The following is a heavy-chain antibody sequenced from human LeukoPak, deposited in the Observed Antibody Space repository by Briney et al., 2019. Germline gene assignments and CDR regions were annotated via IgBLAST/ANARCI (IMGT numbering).Heavy chain of an antibody. J-gene: IGHJ4*02. CDR1: GDSMTSYF. Sequence: SETLSLTCTVSGDSMTSYFWGWIRQPAGKGLEWIGRIYASGNTNYNPSLKGRVTMTVDTSKNQFSLNLSSVTAADTAVYYCARGRGSSWYYFDSWGQGTLVTVSS. CDR2: IYASGNT. D-gene: IGHD6-13*01. CDR3: ARGRGSSWYYFDS. V-gene: IGHV4-4*07.